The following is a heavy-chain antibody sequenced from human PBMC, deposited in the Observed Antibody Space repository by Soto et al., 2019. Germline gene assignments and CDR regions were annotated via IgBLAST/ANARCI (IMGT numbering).Heavy chain of an antibody. V-gene: IGHV3-7*04. CDR3: ARDQDYYGSGTLED. CDR1: GFTFSSYW. J-gene: IGHJ4*02. CDR2: IKQDGSEK. Sequence: EVQLVESGGGLVQPGGSLRLSCAASGFTFSSYWMSWVRQAPGKGLEWVANIKQDGSEKYYVDSVKGRFTISRDNAKNSLYLQMNSLRAEDTAVYYCARDQDYYGSGTLEDWGQGTLVTVSS. D-gene: IGHD3-10*01.